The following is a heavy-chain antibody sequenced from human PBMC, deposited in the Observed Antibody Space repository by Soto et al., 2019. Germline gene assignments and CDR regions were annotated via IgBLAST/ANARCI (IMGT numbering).Heavy chain of an antibody. CDR2: ILHDETP. D-gene: IGHD2-21*01. V-gene: IGHV3-23*01. J-gene: IGHJ4*02. Sequence: PGGSLRLSCAASGFTFSTYAMTWVRQAPGRGVEWVSTILHDETPFYTDSVKGRFTISRDNVGGTLYLQMNGLRVEDAALYFCAKDLFPTSGQRFFFESWRQGSLVTVSS. CDR1: GFTFSTYA. CDR3: AKDLFPTSGQRFFFES.